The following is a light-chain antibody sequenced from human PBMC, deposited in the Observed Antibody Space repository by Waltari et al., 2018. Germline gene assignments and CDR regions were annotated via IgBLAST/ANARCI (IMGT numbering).Light chain of an antibody. J-gene: IGLJ2*01. Sequence: QSALTQPRSVSGAPGQSVTISCTGTISDGGGYNYVSWYQQPPGKAPKLMIYDVSKRPSRVPDRVSGSKSGNTASLTISGLQAEDEADYYCCSYAGSSTYVFGGGTKLTVL. CDR3: CSYAGSSTYV. CDR1: ISDGGGYNY. V-gene: IGLV2-11*01. CDR2: DVS.